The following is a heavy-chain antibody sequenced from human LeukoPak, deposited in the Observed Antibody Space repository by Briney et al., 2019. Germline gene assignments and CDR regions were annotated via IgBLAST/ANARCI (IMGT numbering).Heavy chain of an antibody. V-gene: IGHV4-59*01. CDR2: IYYSGST. CDR3: ARASFAGYYYDSSGYTEDY. CDR1: GGSISSYY. J-gene: IGHJ4*02. D-gene: IGHD3-22*01. Sequence: SETLSLTCTVSGGSISSYYWSWIRQPPGKGLEWIGYIYYSGSTNYNPSLKSRVTISVATSKNQFSLRLSSVTAADTAVYYCARASFAGYYYDSSGYTEDYWGQGTLVTVSS.